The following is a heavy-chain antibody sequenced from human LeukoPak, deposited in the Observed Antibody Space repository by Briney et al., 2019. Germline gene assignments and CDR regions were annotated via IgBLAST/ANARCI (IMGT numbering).Heavy chain of an antibody. CDR3: AREKWELLPIFDY. CDR1: GGSISRYY. V-gene: IGHV4-59*01. D-gene: IGHD1-26*01. CDR2: INYSGSA. J-gene: IGHJ4*02. Sequence: PSETLSLTCTVSGGSISRYYWSWIRQPPGRGLEWIGYINYSGSANYNPSLKSRVTISVDTSKSQFSLKLSSVTAADTAVYYCAREKWELLPIFDYWGQGTLVTVSS.